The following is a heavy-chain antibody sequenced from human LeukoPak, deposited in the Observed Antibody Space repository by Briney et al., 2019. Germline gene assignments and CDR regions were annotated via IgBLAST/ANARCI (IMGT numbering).Heavy chain of an antibody. CDR1: GGTFNSYA. D-gene: IGHD6-19*01. CDR2: IVPIFGTT. CDR3: ARGRFIVVAGATSYYYYMDV. J-gene: IGHJ6*03. Sequence: SVKVSCKTSGGTFNSYAITWVRQAPGQGLEWVGRIVPIFGTTDYAQKFQDRVTFTADKSTGTAYMELRSLTSEDTAMYYCARGRFIVVAGATSYYYYMDVWGKGTTVIAS. V-gene: IGHV1-69*06.